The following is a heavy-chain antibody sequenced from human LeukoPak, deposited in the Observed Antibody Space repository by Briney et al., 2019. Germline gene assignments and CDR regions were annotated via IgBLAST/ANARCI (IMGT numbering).Heavy chain of an antibody. CDR3: ARNVSAGYFDY. Sequence: SETLSLTCSVSGGSFTGTTYYWAWIRQPPGKGLEWIGSVYYSGSTSYSPSLKSRPTISVDTSKKQFSLRLSSVNAADTAVYYCARNVSAGYFDYWGQGTLVTVSP. D-gene: IGHD2-8*01. V-gene: IGHV4-39*01. CDR1: GGSFTGTTYY. J-gene: IGHJ4*02. CDR2: VYYSGST.